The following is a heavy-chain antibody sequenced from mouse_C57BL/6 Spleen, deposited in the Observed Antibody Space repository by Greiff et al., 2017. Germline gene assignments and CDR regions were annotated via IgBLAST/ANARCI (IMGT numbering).Heavy chain of an antibody. Sequence: VQLQQSGAELVKPGASVKLSCKASGFTFNEYTMHWVKQRSEQGLEWIGWFYPESGGTKYTAKFKDKATLTADKSSSTVYMELSRLTSEESAVYFCARHEEGSSFDYWGQGTTLTVSS. J-gene: IGHJ2*01. V-gene: IGHV1-62-2*01. CDR1: GFTFNEYT. CDR2: FYPESGGT. CDR3: ARHEEGSSFDY.